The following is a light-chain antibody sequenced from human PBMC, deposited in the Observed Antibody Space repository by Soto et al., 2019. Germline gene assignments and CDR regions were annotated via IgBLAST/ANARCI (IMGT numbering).Light chain of an antibody. J-gene: IGLJ3*02. V-gene: IGLV1-40*01. CDR3: QSYDSSLNGGV. CDR2: GNS. Sequence: QSVLTQPPSVSGDPGQRVTISCTGSSSNIGAGYDVHWYQQLPGTAPKLLIYGNSNRPSGVPDRFSGSKSGTSASLAITGLQAEDEADYYCQSYDSSLNGGVFGGGTKLTVL. CDR1: SSNIGAGYD.